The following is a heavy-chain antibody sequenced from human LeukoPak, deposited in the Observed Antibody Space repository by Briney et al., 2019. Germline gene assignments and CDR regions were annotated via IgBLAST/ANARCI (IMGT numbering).Heavy chain of an antibody. Sequence: PGGSLRLSCAASGFTFSSYSMNWVRQAPGKGLEWVSSISSSSSYIYYADSVKGRSTISRDNAKNSLYLQMNSLGAEDTAVYYCARRRDGYYFDYWGQGTLVTVSS. D-gene: IGHD5-24*01. J-gene: IGHJ4*02. CDR2: ISSSSSYI. CDR3: ARRRDGYYFDY. V-gene: IGHV3-21*01. CDR1: GFTFSSYS.